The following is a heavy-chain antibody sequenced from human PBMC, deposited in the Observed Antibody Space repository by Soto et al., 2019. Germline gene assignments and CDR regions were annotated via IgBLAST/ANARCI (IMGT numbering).Heavy chain of an antibody. Sequence: QLQLQESGPGLVKPSETLSLTCTVSGCSISSSSYYWGWIRQPPGKGLEWIGSIYYSGSTYYNPSLKSRVTISVDTSKNQFSLKLSSVTAADTAVYYCARTIAAAPVYYYYGMDVWGQGTTVTVSS. CDR3: ARTIAAAPVYYYYGMDV. CDR2: IYYSGST. V-gene: IGHV4-39*01. CDR1: GCSISSSSYY. J-gene: IGHJ6*02. D-gene: IGHD6-13*01.